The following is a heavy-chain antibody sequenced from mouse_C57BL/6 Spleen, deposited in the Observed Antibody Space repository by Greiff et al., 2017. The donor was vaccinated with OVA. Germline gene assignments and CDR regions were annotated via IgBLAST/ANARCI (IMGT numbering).Heavy chain of an antibody. CDR1: GFSLTSYA. CDR3: ARMALYYYGSSYDYAMDY. V-gene: IGHV2-9-1*01. Sequence: QVQLKESGPGLVAPSQSLSITCTVSGFSLTSYAISWVRQPPGKGLEWLGVIWTGGGTNYNSALTSRLSISKDNSKSQVFLKMNSLQTDDTARYYCARMALYYYGSSYDYAMDYWGQGTSVTVSS. J-gene: IGHJ4*01. CDR2: IWTGGGT. D-gene: IGHD1-1*01.